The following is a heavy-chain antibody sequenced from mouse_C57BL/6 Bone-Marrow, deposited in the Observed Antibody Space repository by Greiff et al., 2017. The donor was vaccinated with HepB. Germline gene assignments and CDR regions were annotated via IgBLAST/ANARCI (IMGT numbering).Heavy chain of an antibody. CDR3: ARVGDYYGSSKWYFDV. CDR2: INPYNGDT. J-gene: IGHJ1*03. D-gene: IGHD1-1*01. CDR1: GYSFTGYF. Sequence: EVQLQQSGPELVKPGDSVKISCKASGYSFTGYFMNWVMQSHGKSLEWIGRINPYNGDTFYNQKFKGKATLTVDKSSSTAHMERRSLTSEDSAVYYCARVGDYYGSSKWYFDVWGTGTTVTVSS. V-gene: IGHV1-20*01.